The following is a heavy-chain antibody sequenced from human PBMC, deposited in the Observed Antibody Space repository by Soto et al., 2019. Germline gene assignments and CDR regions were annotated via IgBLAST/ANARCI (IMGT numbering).Heavy chain of an antibody. V-gene: IGHV5-51*01. D-gene: IGHD3-10*01. CDR1: GYSVTSYW. CDR2: IFPGDSDT. J-gene: IGHJ6*02. CDR3: AGGGVRGVITRTRDYYGMDV. Sequence: PGESLKISCKGSGYSVTSYWIGWVRQMPGKGMEWMGYIFPGDSDTRYSPSFQGQVTISADKSISTAYLQWSSLKASDTAMYYCAGGGVRGVITRTRDYYGMDVWGQGTTVTVSS.